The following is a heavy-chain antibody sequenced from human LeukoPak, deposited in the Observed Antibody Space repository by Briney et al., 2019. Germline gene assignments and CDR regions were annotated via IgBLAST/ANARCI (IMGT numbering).Heavy chain of an antibody. CDR2: IREDGGEK. CDR3: ARDSSGWSVDY. CDR1: GXTFSNSW. J-gene: IGHJ4*02. D-gene: IGHD6-19*01. V-gene: IGHV3-7*05. Sequence: GGSLRLSWAASGXTFSNSWMTWVRQAPGKGLEWVANIREDGGEKYYVDSVKGRFTISRDNAKNSLYLQMNSLRAEDTAVYYCARDSSGWSVDYWGQGTLVTVSS.